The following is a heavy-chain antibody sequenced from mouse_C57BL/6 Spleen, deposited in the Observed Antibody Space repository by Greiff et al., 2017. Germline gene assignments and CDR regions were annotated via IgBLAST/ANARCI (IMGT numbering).Heavy chain of an antibody. V-gene: IGHV2-9-1*01. Sequence: VQLQQSGPGLVAPSQSLSITCTVSGFSLTSYAISWVRQPPGKGLEWLGVLWTGGGTNYNSALNSRLSISKDNSNSQVFLQMNSRQTDDTARYYCSRNHYYGSSPYYFDYWGQGTTLTVSS. D-gene: IGHD1-1*01. J-gene: IGHJ2*01. CDR2: LWTGGGT. CDR3: SRNHYYGSSPYYFDY. CDR1: GFSLTSYA.